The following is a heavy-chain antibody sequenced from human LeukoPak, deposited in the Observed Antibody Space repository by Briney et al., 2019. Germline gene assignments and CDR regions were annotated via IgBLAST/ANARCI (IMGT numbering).Heavy chain of an antibody. CDR3: ARGIRDYDILTGYYEVAGYDY. CDR2: INHSGST. V-gene: IGHV4-34*01. Sequence: PSETLSLTCAVYGGSFSGYYWSWIRQPPGKGLEWIGEINHSGSTNYNPSLKSRVTISVATSKNQFSLKLSSVTAADTAVYYCARGIRDYDILTGYYEVAGYDYWGQGTLVTVSS. CDR1: GGSFSGYY. D-gene: IGHD3-9*01. J-gene: IGHJ4*02.